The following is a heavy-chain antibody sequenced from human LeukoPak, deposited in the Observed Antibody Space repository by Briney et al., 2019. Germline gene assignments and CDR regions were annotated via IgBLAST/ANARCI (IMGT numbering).Heavy chain of an antibody. CDR1: GGSITSGGYY. CDR3: ARDRSPPVGWFDP. D-gene: IGHD6-19*01. V-gene: IGHV4-31*03. Sequence: SETLSLTCTVSGGSITSGGYYWSWIRQQPGKGLEWIGYIYYSGSTYYNPSLKSRVTISVDTSKNQFSLKLSSVTAADTAVYYCARDRSPPVGWFDPWGQGTLVTVSS. CDR2: IYYSGST. J-gene: IGHJ5*02.